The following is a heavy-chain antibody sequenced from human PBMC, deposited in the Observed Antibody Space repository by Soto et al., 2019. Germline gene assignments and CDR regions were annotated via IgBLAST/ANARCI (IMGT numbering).Heavy chain of an antibody. J-gene: IGHJ5*02. CDR1: GYTFTSYD. D-gene: IGHD3-22*01. CDR3: ARGHYYYSSGYSEYNCVDP. CDR2: MNPNSGNT. Sequence: GASVKVSCKASGYTFTSYDINWVRQATGQGLEWMGWMNPNSGNTGYAQKFQGRVTMTRNTSISTAYMELSSLRSEDTAVYYCARGHYYYSSGYSEYNCVDPWGQGTLVSVSA. V-gene: IGHV1-8*01.